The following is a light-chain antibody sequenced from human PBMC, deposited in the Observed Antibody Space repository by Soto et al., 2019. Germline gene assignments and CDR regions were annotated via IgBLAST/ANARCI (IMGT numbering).Light chain of an antibody. CDR1: SSDVGGYNH. J-gene: IGLJ1*01. CDR3: SSYTSSSTLDYV. Sequence: QAVLTHPASVSWSPGHAITISCTGTSSDVGGYNHVSWYQQHPGKAPKLMIYEVSNRPSGVSNRFSGSKSGNTASLTISGLQAEDEADYYCSSYTSSSTLDYVFGTGTKVTVL. V-gene: IGLV2-14*01. CDR2: EVS.